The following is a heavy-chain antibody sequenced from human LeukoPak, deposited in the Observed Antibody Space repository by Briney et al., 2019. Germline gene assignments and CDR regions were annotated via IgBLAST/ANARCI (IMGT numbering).Heavy chain of an antibody. CDR2: ISYDGSNK. CDR3: ARDKGSGSYHRGYYFDY. J-gene: IGHJ4*02. V-gene: IGHV3-30-3*01. CDR1: GFTFSSYA. D-gene: IGHD1-26*01. Sequence: GRSLRLSCAASGFTFSSYAMHWVRQAPGKGLEWVAVISYDGSNKYYADSVKGRFTISRDNSKNTLYLQMNSLRAEDTAVYYCARDKGSGSYHRGYYFDYWGQGTLVTVSS.